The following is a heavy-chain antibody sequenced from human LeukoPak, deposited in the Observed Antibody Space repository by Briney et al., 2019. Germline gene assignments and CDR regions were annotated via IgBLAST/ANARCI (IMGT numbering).Heavy chain of an antibody. J-gene: IGHJ4*02. Sequence: GGSLRLSCAASGFTFSSYAMSWVRQAPGKGLEWVSAISGSGGSTYYADSVKGRFTISRDNSKNTLYLQMNSLRAEGTAVYYCAKRKGDSSAQDFDYWGQGTLVTVSS. CDR3: AKRKGDSSAQDFDY. D-gene: IGHD3-22*01. V-gene: IGHV3-23*01. CDR1: GFTFSSYA. CDR2: ISGSGGST.